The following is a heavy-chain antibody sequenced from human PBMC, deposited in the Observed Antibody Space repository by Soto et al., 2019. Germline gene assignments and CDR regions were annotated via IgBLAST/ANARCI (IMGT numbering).Heavy chain of an antibody. Sequence: SQTLSLTCAISGDSVSSISASWNCIRQSPSRGLEWLGRTYYRSKWTNDYAVSVKSRITINPDTSKNQFSLQLSSVTPEDTAMYYCVRGYSSSFDYWGQGTLVTSPQ. D-gene: IGHD2-15*01. CDR1: GDSVSSISAS. CDR2: TYYRSKWTN. CDR3: VRGYSSSFDY. J-gene: IGHJ4*02. V-gene: IGHV6-1*01.